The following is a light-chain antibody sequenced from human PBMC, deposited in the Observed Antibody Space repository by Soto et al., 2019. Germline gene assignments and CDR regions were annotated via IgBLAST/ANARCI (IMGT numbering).Light chain of an antibody. CDR3: SSYAGSNNLL. CDR2: EVN. V-gene: IGLV2-8*01. Sequence: QSVLTQPPSASGSPGQSVTISCNGTSSDVGGYNYVSWYQQHPGKAPKLMVYEVNKRPSGVPDRFSCSKSGNTASLIVSGLQAEDEADYYCSSYAGSNNLLFGGGTKLTVL. CDR1: SSDVGGYNY. J-gene: IGLJ2*01.